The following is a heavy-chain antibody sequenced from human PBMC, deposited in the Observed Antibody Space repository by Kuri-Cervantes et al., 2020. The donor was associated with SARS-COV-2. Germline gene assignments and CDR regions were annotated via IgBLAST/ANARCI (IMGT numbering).Heavy chain of an antibody. CDR3: ARESTESYYYYYYMDV. CDR2: ITQYGST. V-gene: IGHV4-34*01. Sequence: SETLSLTCSVYGGSFSGSYWSWVRQSPEKGLEWIGEITQYGSTSHNPSLGSRVTISRDTSENQFSLQLNSVTPEDTAVYYCARESTESYYYYYYMDVWGKGTTVTVSS. J-gene: IGHJ6*03. D-gene: IGHD1-26*01. CDR1: GGSFSGSY.